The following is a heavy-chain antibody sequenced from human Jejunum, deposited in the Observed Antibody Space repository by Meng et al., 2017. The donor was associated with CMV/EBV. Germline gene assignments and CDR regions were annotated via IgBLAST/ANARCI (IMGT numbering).Heavy chain of an antibody. V-gene: IGHV4-34*01. CDR1: GGSLNGYY. D-gene: IGHD1-1*01. Sequence: SLTCAVYGGSLNGYYWTWIRQPPGKGLEWIGEVNHSGGSDYNPSLKSLVTISVDTSKNQFSLKLRSVTAADTAVYYCARGNQLVSDSWGQGTLVTVSS. CDR3: ARGNQLVSDS. J-gene: IGHJ4*02. CDR2: VNHSGGS.